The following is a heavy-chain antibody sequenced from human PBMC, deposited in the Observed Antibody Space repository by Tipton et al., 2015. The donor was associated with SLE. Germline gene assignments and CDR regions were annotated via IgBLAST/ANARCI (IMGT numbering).Heavy chain of an antibody. Sequence: TLSLTCTVSGGSISSHYWSWIRQPPGKGLEWVGYIYYSGSTNYNPSLKSRVTISVDTSKNQFSLKLSSVTAADTAVYYCAGGVAATGGYNWFDPWGQGTLVTVSS. CDR2: IYYSGST. V-gene: IGHV4-59*11. CDR3: AGGVAATGGYNWFDP. D-gene: IGHD6-13*01. CDR1: GGSISSHY. J-gene: IGHJ5*02.